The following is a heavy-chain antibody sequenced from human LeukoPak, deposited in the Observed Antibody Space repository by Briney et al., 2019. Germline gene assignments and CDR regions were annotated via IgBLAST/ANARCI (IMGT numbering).Heavy chain of an antibody. CDR1: GFTFSSYA. CDR3: AKDIGKSSTWDNWFDP. J-gene: IGHJ5*02. D-gene: IGHD6-6*01. Sequence: GGSLRLSCAASGFTFSSYAMSWVRQAPGKGLEWVSAISGSAGSTYYADSVKGRFTISRDNSKNTLYPQMNSLRAEDTAVYYCAKDIGKSSTWDNWFDPWGQGTLVTVSS. V-gene: IGHV3-23*01. CDR2: ISGSAGST.